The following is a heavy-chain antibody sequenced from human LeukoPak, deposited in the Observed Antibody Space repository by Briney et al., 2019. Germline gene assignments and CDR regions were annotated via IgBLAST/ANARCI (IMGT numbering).Heavy chain of an antibody. Sequence: PGGSLRLSCAASGFTFSSYAMSWVRQAPGKGLEWVSSISGSDGSTYYADSVKGRFTISRDNSKNTLYVQMNSLRAEDTAVYYCAKATGFCSGNNCYSPFDPWGQGTLVTVSS. CDR3: AKATGFCSGNNCYSPFDP. D-gene: IGHD2-15*01. CDR2: ISGSDGST. J-gene: IGHJ5*02. CDR1: GFTFSSYA. V-gene: IGHV3-23*01.